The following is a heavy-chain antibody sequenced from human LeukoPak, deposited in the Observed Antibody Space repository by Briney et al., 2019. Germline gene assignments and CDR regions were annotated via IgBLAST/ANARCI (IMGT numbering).Heavy chain of an antibody. V-gene: IGHV4-59*01. CDR2: IYYSGST. Sequence: PSETLSLTCTVSGGSISSYYWSWVRQPPGKGLEWIGYIYYSGSTNYNPSLKSRVTISVDTSKNQLSLKLSSVTAADTAVYYCARDLRGYYDSSGYYNPNWFDPWGQGTLVTVSS. CDR1: GGSISSYY. D-gene: IGHD3-22*01. J-gene: IGHJ5*02. CDR3: ARDLRGYYDSSGYYNPNWFDP.